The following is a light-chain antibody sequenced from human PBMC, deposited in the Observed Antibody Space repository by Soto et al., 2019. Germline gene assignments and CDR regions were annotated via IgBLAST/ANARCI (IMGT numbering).Light chain of an antibody. CDR2: GNN. Sequence: QAVVTQPPSVSGAPGQRVTISCTGSSSNIGAGYAVHWYQQLPGTAPKLLIYGNNNRPSGVPVRFSGSKSGTSASLAITGLQAEDEADYYCQSYDSSLSGVVFGGGTKLTVL. V-gene: IGLV1-40*01. CDR1: SSNIGAGYA. CDR3: QSYDSSLSGVV. J-gene: IGLJ2*01.